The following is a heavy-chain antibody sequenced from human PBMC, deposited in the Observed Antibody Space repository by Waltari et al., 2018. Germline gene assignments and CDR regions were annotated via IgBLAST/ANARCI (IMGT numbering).Heavy chain of an antibody. Sequence: QVQLQESGPGLVTPSQTLSLTCTVSGGSISSGGSYWSWIRQHPGKGLEWIGYIYHSGSTYYNPSLKSRVTISVDRSKNQFSLKLSSVTAADTTVYYCAREGLRLEVDYWGQGTLVTVSS. D-gene: IGHD4-17*01. CDR1: GGSISSGGSY. CDR3: AREGLRLEVDY. CDR2: IYHSGST. J-gene: IGHJ4*02. V-gene: IGHV4-31*03.